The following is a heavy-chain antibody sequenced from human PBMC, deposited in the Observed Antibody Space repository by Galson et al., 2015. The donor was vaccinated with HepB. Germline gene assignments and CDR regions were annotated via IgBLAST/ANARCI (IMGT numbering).Heavy chain of an antibody. Sequence: SLRLSCAASGFTFSSYSMNWVRQAPGKGLEWVGRIKSKTDGGTTDYAAPVKGRFTISRDDSKNTLYLQMNSLKTEDTAVYYCTTDLNYYDSSGYYYYFDYWGQGTLVTVSS. CDR2: IKSKTDGGTT. V-gene: IGHV3-15*01. CDR1: GFTFSSYS. D-gene: IGHD3-22*01. J-gene: IGHJ4*02. CDR3: TTDLNYYDSSGYYYYFDY.